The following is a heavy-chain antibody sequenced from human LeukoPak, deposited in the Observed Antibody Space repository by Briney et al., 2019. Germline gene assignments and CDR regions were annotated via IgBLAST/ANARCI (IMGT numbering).Heavy chain of an antibody. CDR2: IYYSGST. Sequence: SETLSLTCTVSGGSISSSSYYWGWIRQPPGKGLEWIGSIYYSGSTYYNPSLKSRVTISVDTSKNQFSLKLSSVTAADTAAYYCARLEGSRWFDYWGQGTLVTVSS. D-gene: IGHD6-13*01. CDR3: ARLEGSRWFDY. J-gene: IGHJ4*02. CDR1: GGSISSSSYY. V-gene: IGHV4-39*01.